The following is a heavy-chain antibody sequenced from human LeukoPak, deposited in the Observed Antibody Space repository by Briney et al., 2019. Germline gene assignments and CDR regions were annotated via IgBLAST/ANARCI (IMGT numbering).Heavy chain of an antibody. V-gene: IGHV1-8*01. Sequence: GASVKVSFKASGYTFTSYDINWVRQATGQGLEWMGWMNPNSGNTGYPQKFQGRVTMTRNTSISTAYMGLTSLRSEDTAVYYCTRGGVHSGYDLTWGQGTLVTVSS. D-gene: IGHD5-12*01. CDR1: GYTFTSYD. CDR3: TRGGVHSGYDLT. CDR2: MNPNSGNT. J-gene: IGHJ5*02.